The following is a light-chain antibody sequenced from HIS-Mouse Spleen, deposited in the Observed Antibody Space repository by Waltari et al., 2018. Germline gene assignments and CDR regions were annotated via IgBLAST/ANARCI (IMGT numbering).Light chain of an antibody. J-gene: IGLJ2*01. V-gene: IGLV2-14*01. CDR3: SSYTSSSTVV. CDR2: EVS. Sequence: QSALTQPASVSGSPGQSITISCTGPSSDVGGYNYVSCYQQHPGKAPKLMIYEVSNRPSGVSNRFSGSKSGNTASLTISGLQAEDEADYYCSSYTSSSTVVFGGGTKLTVL. CDR1: SSDVGGYNY.